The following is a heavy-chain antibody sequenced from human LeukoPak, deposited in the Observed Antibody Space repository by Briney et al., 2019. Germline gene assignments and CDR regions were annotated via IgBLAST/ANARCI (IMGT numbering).Heavy chain of an antibody. J-gene: IGHJ2*01. CDR3: ANPGGHSSGWYGSRHWYFDL. D-gene: IGHD6-19*01. CDR2: ISSSSSYI. Sequence: GGSLRLSCAASGFTFSSYSMNWVRQAPGKGLEWVSSISSSSSYIYYADSVKGRFTISRDNSKNTLYLQMNSLRAEDTAVYYCANPGGHSSGWYGSRHWYFDLWGRGTLVTVSS. CDR1: GFTFSSYS. V-gene: IGHV3-21*04.